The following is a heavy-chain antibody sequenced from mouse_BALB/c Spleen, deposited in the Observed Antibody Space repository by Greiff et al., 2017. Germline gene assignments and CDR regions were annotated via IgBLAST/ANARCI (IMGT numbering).Heavy chain of an antibody. V-gene: IGHV1S81*02. CDR1: GYTFTSYY. CDR3: TRAWFAY. Sequence: QVQLQQSGAELVKPGASVKLSCKASGYTFTSYYMYWVKQRPGHGLEWIGEINPSNGGTNFNEKFKSKATLTVDKSSSTAYMQLSSLTSEDSAVYYCTRAWFAYWGQGTLVTVSA. J-gene: IGHJ3*01. CDR2: INPSNGGT.